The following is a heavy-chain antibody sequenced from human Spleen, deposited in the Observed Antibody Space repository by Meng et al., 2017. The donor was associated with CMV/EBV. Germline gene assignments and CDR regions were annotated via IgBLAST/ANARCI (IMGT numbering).Heavy chain of an antibody. J-gene: IGHJ5*02. CDR1: GYPFGSYD. CDR3: TRGGGRYCSGNSCYTKDNWFDP. CDR2: LNPNSGNT. D-gene: IGHD2-2*02. Sequence: ASVKVSCKASGYPFGSYDINWVRQAAGQGLEWVGRLNPNSGNTAFAQRFQGRVTFTSDTSISTVYMELSRLRSEDTAVYYCTRGGGRYCSGNSCYTKDNWFDPWGQGTLVTDSS. V-gene: IGHV1-8*03.